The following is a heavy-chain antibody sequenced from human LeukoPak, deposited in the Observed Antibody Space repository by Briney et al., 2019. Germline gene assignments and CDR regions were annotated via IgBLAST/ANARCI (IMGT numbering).Heavy chain of an antibody. J-gene: IGHJ4*02. CDR2: IYYTGST. V-gene: IGHV4-59*01. D-gene: IGHD2-2*01. Sequence: PSETLSLTCTVSGGSISSYYWNWLRQPPGKGLEWIGYIYYTGSTNYNPSLKSRVTISVDTSNNHFSLKLTSVTAADTAVYYCARGAYQLDSWGQGTLVTVSS. CDR1: GGSISSYY. CDR3: ARGAYQLDS.